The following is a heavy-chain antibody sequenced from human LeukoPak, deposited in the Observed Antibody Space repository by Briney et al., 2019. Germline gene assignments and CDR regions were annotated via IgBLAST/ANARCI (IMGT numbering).Heavy chain of an antibody. J-gene: IGHJ4*02. CDR2: INPNSGGT. D-gene: IGHD3-22*01. CDR1: GYTFTGYY. CDR3: ARHGYYDSSGSYYFDY. V-gene: IGHV1-2*02. Sequence: ASVKVSCKASGYTFTGYYMHWVRQAPGQGLEWMGWINPNSGGTSYAQKFQGRVTMTRDTSISTAYMELSRLRSDDTAVYYCARHGYYDSSGSYYFDYWGQGTLVTVSS.